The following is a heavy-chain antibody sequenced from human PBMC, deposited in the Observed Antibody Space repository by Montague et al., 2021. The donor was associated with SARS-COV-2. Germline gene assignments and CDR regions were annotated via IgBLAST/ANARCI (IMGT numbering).Heavy chain of an antibody. CDR1: GASISSRSYY. J-gene: IGHJ6*02. CDR3: ATLTSSITMFGVVQGYCLDD. V-gene: IGHV4-39*01. Sequence: SETRSLTCTVSGASISSRSYYWGWIRQPPGKGLEWIGFKYYSGSTYYNPTLKSRVTIYVDTSKNQFSLKLSSVTAADTAVYYCATLTSSITMFGVVQGYCLDDWGQGTTVTVSS. CDR2: KYYSGST. D-gene: IGHD3-3*01.